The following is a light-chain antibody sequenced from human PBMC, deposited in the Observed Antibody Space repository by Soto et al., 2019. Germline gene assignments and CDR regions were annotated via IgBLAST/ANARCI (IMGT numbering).Light chain of an antibody. V-gene: IGKV3-15*01. CDR1: QSVSSN. Sequence: IVMTQSPVTLSVSPGERATLSCRASQSVSSNLAWYQQRPGQAPRLLIYGASTRATGIPARFSGSGSGTEFTLTSSSLQSEDFALYYCQQYNTFPSLTFGGGTKVEIK. CDR2: GAS. J-gene: IGKJ4*01. CDR3: QQYNTFPSLT.